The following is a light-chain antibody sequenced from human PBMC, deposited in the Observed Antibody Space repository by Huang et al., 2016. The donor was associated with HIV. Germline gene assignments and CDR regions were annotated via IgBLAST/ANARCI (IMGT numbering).Light chain of an antibody. Sequence: IQMTQSPSSLSAFVGDSVTITCRASQGISNSVAWSQQQPGKAPKLLLSSTSRWESGVPARVRCGGSGTDYTLTINSLQPDDFATYYCQQYYTAPTFGQGSKVEIK. CDR3: QQYYTAPT. J-gene: IGKJ1*01. V-gene: IGKV1-NL1*01. CDR1: QGISNS. CDR2: STS.